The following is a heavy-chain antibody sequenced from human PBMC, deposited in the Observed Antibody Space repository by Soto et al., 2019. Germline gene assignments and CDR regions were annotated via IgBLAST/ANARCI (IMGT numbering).Heavy chain of an antibody. J-gene: IGHJ4*02. CDR3: ARDRMIVVVTGIDY. Sequence: PGGSLRLSCAASGFTFSSYAMHWVRQAPGKGLEWVAVISYDGSNKYYADSVKGRFTISRDNSKNTLYLQMNSLRAEDTAVYYCARDRMIVVVTGIDYWGQGTLVTVSS. CDR2: ISYDGSNK. CDR1: GFTFSSYA. D-gene: IGHD3-22*01. V-gene: IGHV3-30-3*01.